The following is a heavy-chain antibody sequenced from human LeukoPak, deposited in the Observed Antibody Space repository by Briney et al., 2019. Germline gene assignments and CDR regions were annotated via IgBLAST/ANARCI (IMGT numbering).Heavy chain of an antibody. CDR2: INHSGST. V-gene: IGHV4-34*01. CDR1: GGSFSGYY. Sequence: SETLSLTCAVYGGSFSGYYWSWIRQPPGKGLEWIGEINHSGSTNYNPSLKSLVTISVDTSKNQFSLKLSSVTAADTAVYYCASTRRAVAGPKSIDYWGQGTLVTVSS. CDR3: ASTRRAVAGPKSIDY. D-gene: IGHD6-19*01. J-gene: IGHJ4*02.